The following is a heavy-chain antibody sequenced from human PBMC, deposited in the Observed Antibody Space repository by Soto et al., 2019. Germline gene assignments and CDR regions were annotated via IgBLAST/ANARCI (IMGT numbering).Heavy chain of an antibody. J-gene: IGHJ4*02. CDR2: IKSTPYGATP. Sequence: GGSLRLSCLTSGFTFGNFAMAWVRQAPGKGLEWVGFIKSTPYGATPEYAASVEGRFSISRDDSKTTVYLQMRSLRTEDTAVYYCTKNSRYRNYGYYFDSWGQGTQVTVSP. D-gene: IGHD1-7*01. V-gene: IGHV3-49*04. CDR3: TKNSRYRNYGYYFDS. CDR1: GFTFGNFA.